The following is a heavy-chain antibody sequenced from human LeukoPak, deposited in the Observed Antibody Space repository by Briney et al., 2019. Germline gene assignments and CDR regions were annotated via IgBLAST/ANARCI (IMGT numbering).Heavy chain of an antibody. CDR2: INPSGGST. D-gene: IGHD3-3*01. CDR3: ARGPGSGITIFGVVIGYYMDV. V-gene: IGHV1-46*01. CDR1: GYTFTSYY. Sequence: ASVKVSCKASGYTFTSYYMHWVRQAPGQGLEWMGIINPSGGSTSYAQKFQGRVTMTRDMSTSTVYMELSSLRSEDTAVYYCARGPGSGITIFGVVIGYYMDVWGKGTTVTVSS. J-gene: IGHJ6*03.